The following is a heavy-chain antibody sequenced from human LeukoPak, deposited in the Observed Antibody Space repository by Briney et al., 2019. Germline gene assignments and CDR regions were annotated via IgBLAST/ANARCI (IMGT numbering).Heavy chain of an antibody. CDR2: IVVDSGNT. Sequence: SVKVSCKASGFTFATSAVQWVRQARGQRLEWIGWIVVDSGNTNYAQKFQERVTITRDTSASTAYMELSSLRSEDTAVYYCARERVVGATRPYYYGMDVWGQGTTVTASS. CDR3: ARERVVGATRPYYYGMDV. CDR1: GFTFATSA. J-gene: IGHJ6*02. V-gene: IGHV1-58*01. D-gene: IGHD1-26*01.